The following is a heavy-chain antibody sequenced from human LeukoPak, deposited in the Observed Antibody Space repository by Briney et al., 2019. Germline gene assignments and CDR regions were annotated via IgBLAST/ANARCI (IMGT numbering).Heavy chain of an antibody. CDR1: DDSITMYY. CDR2: VDHTGST. J-gene: IGHJ3*02. V-gene: IGHV4-59*01. CDR3: ARAGELVHDAFDI. Sequence: SETLSLTCTVSDDSITMYYWTWIRQPPGKGLEWIGYVDHTGSTKFNPSLNGRVSISRDTSNNFFSLRLRSVTAADTAVYYCARAGELVHDAFDIWGQGTMVTVSS. D-gene: IGHD6-6*01.